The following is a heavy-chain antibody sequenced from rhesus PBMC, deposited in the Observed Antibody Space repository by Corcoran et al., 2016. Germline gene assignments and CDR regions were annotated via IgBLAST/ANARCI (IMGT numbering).Heavy chain of an antibody. J-gene: IGHJ4*01. Sequence: EVQLVESGGGLVKPGGSLRLACAASGFPFSDYYMDWVRQAPGKGLEWVSRISNGGGSTWYADSVKGRFTISRENAKNTLYFQMNSLRAEDTAVYYCARRYSGYSFDYWGQGVLVTVSS. D-gene: IGHD5-24*01. CDR1: GFPFSDYY. CDR2: ISNGGGST. V-gene: IGHV3-178*01. CDR3: ARRYSGYSFDY.